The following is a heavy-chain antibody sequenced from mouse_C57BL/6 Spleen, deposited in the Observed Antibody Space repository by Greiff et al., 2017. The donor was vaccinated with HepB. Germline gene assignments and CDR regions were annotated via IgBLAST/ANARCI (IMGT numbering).Heavy chain of an antibody. J-gene: IGHJ2*01. CDR1: GYTFTDYN. CDR3: ARWRDDYSCDD. Sequence: EVQLQQSGPELVKPGASVKMSCKASGYTFTDYNMHWVKQSHGKSLEWIGYINPNNGGTSYNQKFKGKATLPVNKSSSTAYMALRSLTSEDSAVYYCARWRDDYSCDDWGQGTTLTVSS. V-gene: IGHV1-22*01. CDR2: INPNNGGT. D-gene: IGHD2-4*01.